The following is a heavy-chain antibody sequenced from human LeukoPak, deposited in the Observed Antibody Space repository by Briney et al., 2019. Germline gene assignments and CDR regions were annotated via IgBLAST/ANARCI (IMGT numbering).Heavy chain of an antibody. CDR2: IYSSGST. J-gene: IGHJ5*02. Sequence: PSETLSLTCTVSGDSISSYYWSWIRQSPGKGLEWIGYIYSSGSTYYNPSLKSRVTISVDTSKNQFSLKLSSVTAADTAVYYCARHPHYYDSSGYYLAWFDPWGQGTLVTVSS. V-gene: IGHV4-59*08. CDR3: ARHPHYYDSSGYYLAWFDP. D-gene: IGHD3-22*01. CDR1: GDSISSYY.